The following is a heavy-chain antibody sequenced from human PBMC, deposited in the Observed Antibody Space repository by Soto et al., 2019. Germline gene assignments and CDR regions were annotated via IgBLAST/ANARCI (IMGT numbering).Heavy chain of an antibody. D-gene: IGHD2-15*01. CDR3: ARDLPHEVGVVAAGS. CDR2: IIPIFGTA. J-gene: IGHJ5*02. CDR1: GGTFSSYA. Sequence: QVQLVQSGAEVKKPGSSVKVSCKASGGTFSSYAISWVRQAPGQGLEWMGGIIPIFGTANYAQKFHGRVTITADESTSTAYMELSSLRSEDTTVYYCARDLPHEVGVVAAGSWGQGTLVTVSS. V-gene: IGHV1-69*01.